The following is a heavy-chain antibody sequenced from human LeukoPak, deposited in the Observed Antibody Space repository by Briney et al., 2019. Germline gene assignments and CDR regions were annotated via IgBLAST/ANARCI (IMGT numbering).Heavy chain of an antibody. D-gene: IGHD1-1*01. CDR1: GYTFTSYD. J-gene: IGHJ4*02. CDR2: MNPNSGNT. V-gene: IGHV1-8*01. Sequence: ASVKVSCKASGYTFTSYDINWVRQATGQGLEWMGWMNPNSGNTGYAQKFQGRVTMTRNTSISTAYMELSSLRSEDTAVYYCARGPSQSLWNDYWGQGTPVTVSS. CDR3: ARGPSQSLWNDY.